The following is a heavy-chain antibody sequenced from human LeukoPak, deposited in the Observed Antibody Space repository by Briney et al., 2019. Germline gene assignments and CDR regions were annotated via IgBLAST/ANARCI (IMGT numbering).Heavy chain of an antibody. D-gene: IGHD5-12*01. CDR2: IYYSGSS. CDR1: GGSISSSSSY. Sequence: SETLSLTCTVSGGSISSSSSYWGWIRQPPGKGLEWIGSIYYSGSSFDNPALKSRVTISVDTSKNQFSLKLSSVTAADTAVYYCARDRGEWIYANYDYYMDVWGKGTTVTISS. V-gene: IGHV4-39*02. J-gene: IGHJ6*03. CDR3: ARDRGEWIYANYDYYMDV.